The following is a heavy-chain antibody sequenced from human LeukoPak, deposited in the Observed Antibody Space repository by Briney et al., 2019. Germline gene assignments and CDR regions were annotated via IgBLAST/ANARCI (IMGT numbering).Heavy chain of an antibody. CDR1: GFTFSRYE. CDR3: ARDPRGPDY. Sequence: GRSLRLSCAVSGFTFSRYEMSWVRQAPGKGLEWISYISPSGTTIYYVDSVKGRFIISRDNAKDSLYLQMNSLRVEDTAVYYCARDPRGPDYWGQGTLVTVSS. J-gene: IGHJ4*02. V-gene: IGHV3-48*03. CDR2: ISPSGTTI.